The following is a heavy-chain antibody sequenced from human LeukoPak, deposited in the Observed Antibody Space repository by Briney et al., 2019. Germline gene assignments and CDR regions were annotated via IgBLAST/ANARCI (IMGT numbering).Heavy chain of an antibody. J-gene: IGHJ4*02. CDR2: IHPSTGNP. V-gene: IGHV7-4-1*02. D-gene: IGHD3-16*02. CDR3: ARAFQSLGGLSLPDY. Sequence: WASVKVSCKASGYSFTNYAMNWVRQAPGQGLEWMGWIHPSTGNPSYAQGFTGRFVFSLDTSVSTTYLQISSLKAEDTAAYFCARAFQSLGGLSLPDYWGQGTLLTVSS. CDR1: GYSFTNYA.